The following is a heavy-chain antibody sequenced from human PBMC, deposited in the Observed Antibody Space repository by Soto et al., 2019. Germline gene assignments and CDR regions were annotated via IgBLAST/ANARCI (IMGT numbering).Heavy chain of an antibody. V-gene: IGHV1-18*01. CDR2: ISAYNGNT. Sequence: ASVKVSCKASGYTFTTYAISWVRQAPGQGLEWMGWISAYNGNTTYAQKLQGRVTMTTDTSTSTAYMDLRSLRSDDTAVYYCARLVGARPPDNWFDPWGQGTLVTVSS. CDR3: ARLVGARPPDNWFDP. CDR1: GYTFTTYA. D-gene: IGHD2-15*01. J-gene: IGHJ5*02.